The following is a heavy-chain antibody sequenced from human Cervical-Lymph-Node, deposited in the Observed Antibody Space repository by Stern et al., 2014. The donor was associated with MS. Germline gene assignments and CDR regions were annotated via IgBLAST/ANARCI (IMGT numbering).Heavy chain of an antibody. CDR1: GYTFTSYY. CDR2: INPSGGST. Sequence: QVQLVQSGAEVKKPGASVKVSCKASGYTFTSYYIHWVRQAPGHGLECMGIINPSGGSTSYAQKFQGRLTMTRDTSTSTVYMELSSLRSEDTAVYYCARVAMTSLDYWGQGTLVTVSS. CDR3: ARVAMTSLDY. J-gene: IGHJ4*02. V-gene: IGHV1-46*03.